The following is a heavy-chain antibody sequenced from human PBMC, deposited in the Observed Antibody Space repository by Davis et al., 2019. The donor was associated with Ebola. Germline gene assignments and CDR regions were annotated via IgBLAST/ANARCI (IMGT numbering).Heavy chain of an antibody. CDR3: ASGRYCSSTSCLFYYYYMDV. D-gene: IGHD2-2*01. J-gene: IGHJ6*03. Sequence: PSETLSLTCAVYGGSFSGYYWSWIRQPPGKGLEWIGEINHSGSTNYNPSLKSRVTISVDTSKNQFSLNLNSVTAADTAVYYCASGRYCSSTSCLFYYYYMDVWGKGTTVTVSS. CDR2: INHSGST. CDR1: GGSFSGYY. V-gene: IGHV4-34*01.